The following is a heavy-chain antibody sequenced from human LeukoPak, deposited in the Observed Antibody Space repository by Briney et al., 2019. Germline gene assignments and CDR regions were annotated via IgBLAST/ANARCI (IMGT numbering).Heavy chain of an antibody. CDR2: ISALNGNT. J-gene: IGHJ4*02. D-gene: IGHD1-26*01. CDR1: GYTFTSYG. V-gene: IGHV1-18*01. CDR3: AGAQSIAGPYHY. Sequence: ASVKVSCKASGYTFTSYGTSWVRQAPGQGLEWMGWISALNGNTNFAHKLQDRVAMTTDTPTSTAYMELRSLRSDDTAVYYCAGAQSIAGPYHYWGQGTLVTVSS.